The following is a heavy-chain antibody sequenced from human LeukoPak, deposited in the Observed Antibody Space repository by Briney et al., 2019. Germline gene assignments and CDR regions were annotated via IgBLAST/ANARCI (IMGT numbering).Heavy chain of an antibody. CDR2: ISYDGGNK. J-gene: IGHJ5*02. CDR1: GFTFSSYA. V-gene: IGHV3-30-3*01. CDR3: ARVTMVAAASYNWFVP. Sequence: GGSLRLSCAASGFTFSSYAMHWVRQAPGKGLEWVAVISYDGGNKYYADSVKGRFTISRDNSKNTLYLQMNSLRAEDTAVYYCARVTMVAAASYNWFVPWGQGTLVAVSS. D-gene: IGHD2-15*01.